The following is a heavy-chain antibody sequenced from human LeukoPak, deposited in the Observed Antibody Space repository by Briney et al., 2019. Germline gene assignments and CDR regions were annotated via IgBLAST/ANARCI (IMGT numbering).Heavy chain of an antibody. CDR3: VKSFYASPPAGMDV. Sequence: GGSLRLSCTASGFTFKDYAMYWVRQVPGKGLEWVSTISWKSDIIGYADSVKGRFTISRDNAKSSLYLQMNSLRVEDTALYYCVKSFYASPPAGMDVWGQGTTVTVSS. V-gene: IGHV3-9*01. J-gene: IGHJ6*02. CDR1: GFTFKDYA. CDR2: ISWKSDII. D-gene: IGHD2-2*01.